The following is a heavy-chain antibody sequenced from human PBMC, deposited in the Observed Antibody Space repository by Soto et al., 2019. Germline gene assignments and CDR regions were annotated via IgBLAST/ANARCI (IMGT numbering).Heavy chain of an antibody. CDR2: IIPIFGTA. V-gene: IGHV1-69*13. Sequence: SVKVSCKASGGTFSSYAIGWVRQAPGQGLEWMGGIIPIFGTANYAQKFQGRVTITADESTSTAYMELSSLRSEDTAVYYCARGGSGWTGGLGYWGEGTMVTVYS. J-gene: IGHJ4*02. CDR3: ARGGSGWTGGLGY. D-gene: IGHD6-19*01. CDR1: GGTFSSYA.